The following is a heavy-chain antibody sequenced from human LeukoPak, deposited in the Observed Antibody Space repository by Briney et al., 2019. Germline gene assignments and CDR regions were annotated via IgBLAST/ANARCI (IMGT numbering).Heavy chain of an antibody. CDR2: IYYSGST. CDR1: GGSISSGDYY. Sequence: SETLSLTCTVSGGSISSGDYYWSWIRQPPGKGLEWIGYIYYSGSTYYNPSLKSRVTISVDRSKNQFSLKLSSVTAADTAVYYCARVRDYYDSSGLVDYWGQGTLVTVSS. J-gene: IGHJ4*02. V-gene: IGHV4-30-4*08. CDR3: ARVRDYYDSSGLVDY. D-gene: IGHD3-22*01.